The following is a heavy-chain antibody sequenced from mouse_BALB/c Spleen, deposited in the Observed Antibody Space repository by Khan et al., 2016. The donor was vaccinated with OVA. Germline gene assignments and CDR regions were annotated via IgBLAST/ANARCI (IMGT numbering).Heavy chain of an antibody. CDR2: INPSSGYP. J-gene: IGHJ2*01. V-gene: IGHV1-4*01. Sequence: VQLQQSGAELVKPGASVKMSCKASGYTFTSYTLHWVKQRPGPGLEWIGSINPSSGYPKYNQKFKDKATLTADKSSSTAYMQLSSLTSEDAAVYYCARKSTRASYWGQGTTLTVSS. D-gene: IGHD3-1*01. CDR3: ARKSTRASY. CDR1: GYTFTSYT.